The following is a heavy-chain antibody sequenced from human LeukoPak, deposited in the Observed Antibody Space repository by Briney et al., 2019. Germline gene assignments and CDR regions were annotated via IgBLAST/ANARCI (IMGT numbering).Heavy chain of an antibody. CDR2: IWFDGSNE. D-gene: IGHD6-19*01. CDR3: ARDQYSSGWSHPGEY. J-gene: IGHJ4*02. CDR1: GFTFRSYA. Sequence: PGGSLRLSCVASGFTFRSYAMHWVRQAPGKGLEWVAVIWFDGSNEHYADSMKGRVTSSRDNSKNTLYLQMYTLRAEDTAVYYCARDQYSSGWSHPGEYWGQGTLVTVSS. V-gene: IGHV3-33*01.